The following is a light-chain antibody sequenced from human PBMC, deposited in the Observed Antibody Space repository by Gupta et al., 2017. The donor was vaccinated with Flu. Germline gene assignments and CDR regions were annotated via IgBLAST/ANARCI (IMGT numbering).Light chain of an antibody. J-gene: IGLJ3*02. V-gene: IGLV2-14*01. CDR2: KVS. Sequence: SITISCTGTSSDVGSYNYVSWYQQHPGKAPKLMIYKVSNRPSGVSVRFSGSKSGNTASLTISGLQTEDEADYYCSSYTSSSTWVFGGGTKVTVL. CDR1: SSDVGSYNY. CDR3: SSYTSSSTWV.